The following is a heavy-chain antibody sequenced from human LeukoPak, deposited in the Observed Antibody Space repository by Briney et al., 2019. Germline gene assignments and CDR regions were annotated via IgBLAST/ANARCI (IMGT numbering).Heavy chain of an antibody. V-gene: IGHV3-21*01. CDR1: GFTFSSHF. CDR2: IGSGGNFI. J-gene: IGHJ4*02. Sequence: PGGSLRLSCAASGFTFSSHFINWVRQAPGRGLEWVSSIGSGGNFIYYADSVKGRFTISRDNAKNSLYLQMNSLRAEDTAVYYCARGFDSWGQGTLVTVSS. CDR3: ARGFDS.